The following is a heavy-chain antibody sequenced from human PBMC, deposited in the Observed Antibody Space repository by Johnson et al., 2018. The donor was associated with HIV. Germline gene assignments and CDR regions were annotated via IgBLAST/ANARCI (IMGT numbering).Heavy chain of an antibody. J-gene: IGHJ3*02. V-gene: IGHV3-30-3*01. Sequence: QVQLVESGGGVVQPGGSLRLSCAASGFTFSSYAMHWVRQAPGKGLEWVAVISYDGSSKYYADSVKGRFTISRDNSKNTLYLQMNSLRAEDTAVYFCARARDRSSSRDAFDIWGQGTMVTVSS. CDR3: ARARDRSSSRDAFDI. CDR1: GFTFSSYA. D-gene: IGHD6-13*01. CDR2: ISYDGSSK.